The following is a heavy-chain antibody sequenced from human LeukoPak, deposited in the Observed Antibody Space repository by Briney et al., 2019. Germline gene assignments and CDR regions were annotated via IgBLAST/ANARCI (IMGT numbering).Heavy chain of an antibody. J-gene: IGHJ4*02. CDR2: INHSGST. V-gene: IGHV4-34*01. CDR1: GGSFSGYY. CDR3: ARGYDSSGYYYFI. Sequence: SETLSLTCAVYGGSFSGYYWSWIRQPPGKGLGWIGEINHSGSTNYNPSLKSRVTISVDTSKNQFSLKLSSVTAADTAVYYCARGYDSSGYYYFIWGQGTLVTVSS. D-gene: IGHD3-22*01.